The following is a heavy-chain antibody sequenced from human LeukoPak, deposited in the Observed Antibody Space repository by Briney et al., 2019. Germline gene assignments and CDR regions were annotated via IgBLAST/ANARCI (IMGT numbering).Heavy chain of an antibody. Sequence: ASVKVSCKPSGGTFSSYAISWVRPAPGEGVEWMGRISTYTYNPYYAQQFLGGIPMTTDTSTTPAYMELTGLASDDTAIYSCARDFPDLWTGQSVDPWGQGTRDRVPS. CDR3: ARDFPDLWTGQSVDP. V-gene: IGHV1-18*01. CDR1: GGTFSSYA. J-gene: IGHJ5*02. D-gene: IGHD3/OR15-3a*01. CDR2: ISTYTYNP.